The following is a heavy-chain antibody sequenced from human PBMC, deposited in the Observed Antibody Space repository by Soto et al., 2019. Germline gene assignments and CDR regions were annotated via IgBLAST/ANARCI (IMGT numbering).Heavy chain of an antibody. J-gene: IGHJ4*02. V-gene: IGHV3-23*01. D-gene: IGHD2-2*01. Sequence: PGGSLRLSCAASGFTFSSYAMSWVRQAPGKGLEWVSAISGSGGSTYYADSVKGRFTISRDNSKNTLYLQMNSLRAEDTAVYYCVVIVVVPAAKRYWGQGTLVTVSS. CDR2: ISGSGGST. CDR3: VVIVVVPAAKRY. CDR1: GFTFSSYA.